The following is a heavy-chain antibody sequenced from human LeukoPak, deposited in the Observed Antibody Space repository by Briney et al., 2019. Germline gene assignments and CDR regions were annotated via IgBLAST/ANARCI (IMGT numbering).Heavy chain of an antibody. CDR1: GLTFSSYA. J-gene: IGHJ4*02. V-gene: IGHV3-23*01. CDR3: AKEQGYSYGYDY. Sequence: PGGSLRLSCAASGLTFSSYAMSWVRQAPGKGLEWVSAISGSGGSTYYADSVKGRFTISRDNSKNTLYLQMNSLRAEDTAVHYCAKEQGYSYGYDYWGQGTLVTVSS. CDR2: ISGSGGST. D-gene: IGHD5-18*01.